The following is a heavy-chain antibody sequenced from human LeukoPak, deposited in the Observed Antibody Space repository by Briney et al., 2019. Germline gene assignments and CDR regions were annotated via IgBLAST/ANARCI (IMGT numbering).Heavy chain of an antibody. J-gene: IGHJ4*02. D-gene: IGHD3-22*01. V-gene: IGHV3-23*01. CDR1: GFTFSSYA. Sequence: GGSLRLSCAASGFTFSSYAMSWVRQAPGKGLEWVSAISGSGDNTYYADSMKGRFTISRDNSKDTVSLQMNSLRAEDTAVYYCAKASYYYDSSDRFDYWGQGTLVTVSS. CDR3: AKASYYYDSSDRFDY. CDR2: ISGSGDNT.